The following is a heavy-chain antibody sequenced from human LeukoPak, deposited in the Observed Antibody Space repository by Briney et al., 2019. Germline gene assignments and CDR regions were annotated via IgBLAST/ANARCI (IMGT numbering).Heavy chain of an antibody. CDR2: IYYSGST. V-gene: IGHV4-39*07. CDR1: GGSISSSSYF. CDR3: ARVTGYMTEDYFDY. Sequence: SETLSLTCTVSGGSISSSSYFWGWIRQPPGKGLEWIGSIYYSGSTYYNPSLKSRVTMSVDTSKNQFSLKLSSVTAADTAVYYCARVTGYMTEDYFDYWGQGTLITVSS. J-gene: IGHJ4*02. D-gene: IGHD6-13*01.